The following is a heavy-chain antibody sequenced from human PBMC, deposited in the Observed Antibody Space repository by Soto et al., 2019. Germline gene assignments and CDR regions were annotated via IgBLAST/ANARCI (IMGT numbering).Heavy chain of an antibody. CDR3: ARSGDKYNVLDY. CDR2: RSNSRTFT. D-gene: IGHD3-10*02. J-gene: IGHJ4*02. CDR1: GFTLRDHY. V-gene: IGHV3-11*03. Sequence: GGSLRLSCAASGFTLRDHYMSWIRQAPGKGLEGGAFRSNSRTFTKYADSVKGRFTSSRDNAKNSLYLHTNNLRGEETAIYFCARSGDKYNVLDYWGPGTPVTVSS.